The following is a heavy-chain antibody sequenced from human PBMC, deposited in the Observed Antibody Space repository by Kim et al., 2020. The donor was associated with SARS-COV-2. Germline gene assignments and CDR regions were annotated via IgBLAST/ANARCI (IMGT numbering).Heavy chain of an antibody. CDR1: GYTFSNYW. CDR2: IYPDDSDV. D-gene: IGHD6-6*01. J-gene: IGHJ4*02. V-gene: IGHV5-51*01. Sequence: GESLKISCTDSGYTFSNYWIGWVRQRPGKGLEWMGIIYPDDSDVRYSPSFKGQVTISADRSITTAYLPGSSLKASDTAMYYCARHWRYSTSSPHFDYWGQGTLVTVSA. CDR3: ARHWRYSTSSPHFDY.